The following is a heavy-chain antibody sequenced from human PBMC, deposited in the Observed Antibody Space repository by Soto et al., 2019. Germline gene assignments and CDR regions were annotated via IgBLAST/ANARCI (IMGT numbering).Heavy chain of an antibody. J-gene: IGHJ5*02. Sequence: SETLSLTCALDAGSFNGYYWSWIRQPPGKGLEWIGEINHSGSTNHNPSLKSRVTISVDTSKNHFSLKLSSVTAADTAVYYCARAIPFTIFGVVTSISRFDPWGQGTLVTVSS. CDR3: ARAIPFTIFGVVTSISRFDP. D-gene: IGHD3-3*01. V-gene: IGHV4-34*01. CDR2: INHSGST. CDR1: AGSFNGYY.